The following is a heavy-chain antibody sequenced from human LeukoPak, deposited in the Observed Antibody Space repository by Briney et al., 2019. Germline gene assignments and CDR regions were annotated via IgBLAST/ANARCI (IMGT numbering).Heavy chain of an antibody. CDR2: IYYSGST. D-gene: IGHD2/OR15-2a*01. CDR1: GGSISSSSYY. CDR3: ARVTRGYYSAFDI. J-gene: IGHJ3*02. Sequence: PSETLSLTCTVSGGSISSSSYYWGWIRQPPGTGLEWIGTIYYSGSTYYKPSLKSRLTISVDTSKNQFSLKLNSVTAADTAVYYCARVTRGYYSAFDIWGQGTMVTVSS. V-gene: IGHV4-39*07.